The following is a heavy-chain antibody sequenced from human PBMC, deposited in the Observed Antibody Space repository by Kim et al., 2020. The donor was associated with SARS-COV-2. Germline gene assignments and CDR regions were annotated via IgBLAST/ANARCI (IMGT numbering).Heavy chain of an antibody. J-gene: IGHJ1*01. Sequence: GGSLRLSCAASGFTFSSYAMHWVRQAPGKGLEWVAVISYDGSNKYYADSVKGRFTISRDNSKNTLYLQMNSLRAEDTAVYYCAPLTAYCGGVCDEDFQH. CDR3: APLTAYCGGVCDEDFQH. CDR1: GFTFSSYA. CDR2: ISYDGSNK. D-gene: IGHD2-21*01. V-gene: IGHV3-30*04.